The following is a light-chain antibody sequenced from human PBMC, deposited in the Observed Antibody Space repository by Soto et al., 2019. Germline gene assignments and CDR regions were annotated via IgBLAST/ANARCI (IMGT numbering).Light chain of an antibody. Sequence: QSALTQPASVSGSPGQSSTISCTGTSSDVGGYNYVSWYQQHPGKAPKLMIYDVSNRPSGVSNRFSGSKSGNTASLTISGLQAEYEADYYCSSYTTSGSLVFGGGTKLTVL. CDR3: SSYTTSGSLV. CDR1: SSDVGGYNY. V-gene: IGLV2-14*01. CDR2: DVS. J-gene: IGLJ2*01.